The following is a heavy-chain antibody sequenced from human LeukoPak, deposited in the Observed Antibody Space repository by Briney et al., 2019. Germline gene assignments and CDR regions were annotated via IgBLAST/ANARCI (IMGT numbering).Heavy chain of an antibody. Sequence: GASVKVSCKASGYTFTSYDINWVLQATGQGLEWMGWMNPNSGNTGYAQKFQGRVTITRNTSISTAYMELSSLRSEDTAVYYCARAAEGGYYYYYYYMDVWGKGTTVTVSS. CDR2: MNPNSGNT. J-gene: IGHJ6*03. D-gene: IGHD1-26*01. V-gene: IGHV1-8*03. CDR1: GYTFTSYD. CDR3: ARAAEGGYYYYYYYMDV.